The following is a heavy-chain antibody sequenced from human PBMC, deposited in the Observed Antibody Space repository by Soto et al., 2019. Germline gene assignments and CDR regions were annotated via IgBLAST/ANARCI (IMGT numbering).Heavy chain of an antibody. CDR1: GCSISSYY. V-gene: IGHV4-59*08. CDR2: IYYSGST. J-gene: IGHJ4*02. D-gene: IGHD1-26*01. CDR3: ARGGGSPDY. Sequence: PSETLSLTCTVSGCSISSYYWSWIRQPPGKGLEWIGYIYYSGSTKYNPSLKSRVTISVDTSKNQFSLKLSSVTAADTAVYYCARGGGSPDYWGQGTLVTVSS.